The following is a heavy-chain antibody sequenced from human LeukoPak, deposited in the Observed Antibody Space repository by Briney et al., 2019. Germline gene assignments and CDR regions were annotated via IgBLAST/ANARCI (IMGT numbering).Heavy chain of an antibody. CDR1: GFTFLSYG. CDR3: AKDPSGYSSGWYVGFDY. D-gene: IGHD6-19*01. CDR2: IRYDGSNK. Sequence: PGGSLRLSCAASGFTFLSYGMHWVRQAPGKGLEWVAFIRYDGSNKYYADSVKGRFTISRDNSKNTLYLQMNSLRAEDTAVYYCAKDPSGYSSGWYVGFDYWGQGTLVTVSS. J-gene: IGHJ4*02. V-gene: IGHV3-30*02.